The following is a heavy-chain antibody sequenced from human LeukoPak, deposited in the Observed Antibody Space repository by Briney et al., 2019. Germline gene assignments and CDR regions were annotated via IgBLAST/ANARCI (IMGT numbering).Heavy chain of an antibody. J-gene: IGHJ6*03. Sequence: GGSLRLSCAASGFTVSSNYMSWVRQAPGKGLEWVSVIYTTGSTYYADSVKGRFTISRDNAKNSLSLQMNSLRAEDTAVYYCARGQKSVGRVLAGTTTYNYYYYMDVWGKGTTVTVSS. CDR2: IYTTGST. D-gene: IGHD6-19*01. CDR1: GFTVSSNY. V-gene: IGHV3-53*01. CDR3: ARGQKSVGRVLAGTTTYNYYYYMDV.